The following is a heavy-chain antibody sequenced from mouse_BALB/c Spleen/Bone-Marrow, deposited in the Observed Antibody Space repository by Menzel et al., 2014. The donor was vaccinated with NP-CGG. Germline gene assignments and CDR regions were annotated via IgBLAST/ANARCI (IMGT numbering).Heavy chain of an antibody. CDR2: INPESSTI. D-gene: IGHD1-2*01. V-gene: IGHV4-1*02. CDR1: GFDFSGYW. CDR3: ARHYYYGYVDY. Sequence: EVMLVESGGGLVQPGGSLKLSCAVSGFDFSGYWMSWVRQAPGRGLGWIGEINPESSTINYTPSLKDKFSISRDNAKNTLYLQMSKVRSEDTALYYCARHYYYGYVDYWGQGTSVTVSS. J-gene: IGHJ4*01.